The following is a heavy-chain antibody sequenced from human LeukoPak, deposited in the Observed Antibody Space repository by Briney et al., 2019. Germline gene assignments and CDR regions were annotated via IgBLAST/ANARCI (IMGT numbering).Heavy chain of an antibody. J-gene: IGHJ4*02. CDR3: ARRDFWSGYYNY. CDR1: GGSISSYY. CDR2: IYTSGST. V-gene: IGHV4-4*07. D-gene: IGHD3-3*01. Sequence: SETLSLTCTVSGGSISSYYWSWIRQPAGKGLEWIGRIYTSGSTNYNPSLKSRVTMSVDTSKNQFSLRLSSVTAADTAVYYCARRDFWSGYYNYRGQGTLVTVSS.